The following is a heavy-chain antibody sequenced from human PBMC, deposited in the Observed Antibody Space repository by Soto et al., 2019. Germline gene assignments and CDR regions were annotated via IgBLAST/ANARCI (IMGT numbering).Heavy chain of an antibody. CDR2: ISSTSATI. Sequence: PEGSLRLSCTASGFAFSSYEMNWVRQAPGKGPEWVSYISSTSATIHYVDSVKGRFTISRDNAKNSVYLQMNSLRAEDSAIYYCARAAGIMTRGFHGMDVWGQGTTVTVSS. J-gene: IGHJ6*02. CDR3: ARAAGIMTRGFHGMDV. V-gene: IGHV3-48*03. CDR1: GFAFSSYE. D-gene: IGHD3-10*01.